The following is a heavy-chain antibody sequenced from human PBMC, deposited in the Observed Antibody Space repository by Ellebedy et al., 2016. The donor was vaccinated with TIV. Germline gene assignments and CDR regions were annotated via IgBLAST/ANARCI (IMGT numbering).Heavy chain of an antibody. D-gene: IGHD2-15*01. J-gene: IGHJ2*01. CDR1: GFIASSSH. CDR2: IYSGGTA. CDR3: VRADRGFDL. V-gene: IGHV3-66*01. Sequence: PGGSLRLSCAASGFIASSSHMSWVRQAPGKGLEWVSLIYSGGTAYSEDTVRGRFTSYRDNSKNTLYLQMNILRAEDTAVYYCVRADRGFDLWGRGTLVTVSS.